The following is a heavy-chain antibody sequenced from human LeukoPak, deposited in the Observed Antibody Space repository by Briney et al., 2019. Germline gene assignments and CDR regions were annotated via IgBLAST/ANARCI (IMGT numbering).Heavy chain of an antibody. CDR3: ARAYGSGNSYHFDY. J-gene: IGHJ4*02. D-gene: IGHD3-10*01. CDR2: INPSAGST. V-gene: IGHV1-46*01. Sequence: ASVKVSCKASGYIFTNYYVHWVRQAPGQGLEWMGIINPSAGSTSYAQKFQGRVTMTRDTCTSTVYMELSSLRSEDTAVYYCARAYGSGNSYHFDYWGPGTLVTVSS. CDR1: GYIFTNYY.